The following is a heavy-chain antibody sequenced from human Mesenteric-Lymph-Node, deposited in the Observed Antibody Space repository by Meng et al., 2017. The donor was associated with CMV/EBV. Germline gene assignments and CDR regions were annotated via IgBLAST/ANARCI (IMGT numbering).Heavy chain of an antibody. CDR2: ISGTGGTT. V-gene: IGHV3-23*01. CDR3: AKEFGAGLGIYLDL. D-gene: IGHD3-3*01. CDR1: GVTFSYFD. Sequence: GASLKISCVASGVTFSYFDLSWVRQAPGKGLEWVSAISGTGGTTYYTDSVRGRFTITRDKSKNTMYHHLSSMRAEDTALYCCAKEFGAGLGIYLDLWGQGTLVTVSS. J-gene: IGHJ4*02.